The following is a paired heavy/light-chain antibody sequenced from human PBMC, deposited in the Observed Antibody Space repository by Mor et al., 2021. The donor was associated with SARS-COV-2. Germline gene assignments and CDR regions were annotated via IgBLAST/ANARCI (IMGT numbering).Heavy chain of an antibody. CDR2: ISYSGST. V-gene: IGHV4-39*07. CDR1: GGSISSSSDY. J-gene: IGHJ5*02. CDR3: ARHVKDRIVAVIAATFSAWFDP. Sequence: QLQLQESGPGLVKPSETLSLTCTVSGGSISSSSDYWGWIRQPPGKGLEWIGTISYSGSTYYNPSLESRVTISVDTSKKQFSLKLSSVTAADTAVYYCARHVKDRIVAVIAATFSAWFDPWGQGILVTVSS. D-gene: IGHD2-15*01.
Light chain of an antibody. Sequence: EIVMTQSPATLSVSPGERATLSCRASQSVSSYLAWYQQKPGQAPRLLIYGASTRATGIPARFSGSGSGTEFTLTISSLQSEDFAVYYCQQYNNWPPWTFGQGTKVEIK. J-gene: IGKJ1*01. CDR3: QQYNNWPPWT. V-gene: IGKV3-15*01. CDR1: QSVSSY. CDR2: GAS.